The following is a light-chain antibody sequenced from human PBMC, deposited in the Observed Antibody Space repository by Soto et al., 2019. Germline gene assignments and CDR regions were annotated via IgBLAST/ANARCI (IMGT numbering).Light chain of an antibody. CDR3: QQANSFPLT. Sequence: QMTPSPSSVSASVGDRVTITWRASQGISSWLDWYQQKPGKAPKLLIYAASSLQSGVPSRFSGSGSGTDFTLTISSLQPEDFATYYCQQANSFPLTFGGGTKVEIK. CDR2: AAS. CDR1: QGISSW. V-gene: IGKV1-12*01. J-gene: IGKJ4*01.